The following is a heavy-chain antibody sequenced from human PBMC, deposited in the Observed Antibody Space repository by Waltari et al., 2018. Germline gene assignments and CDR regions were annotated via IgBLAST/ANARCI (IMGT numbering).Heavy chain of an antibody. J-gene: IGHJ4*02. CDR1: GFSLSTSGVG. V-gene: IGHV2-5*01. Sequence: QITLKESGPTLVKPTQTLTLTCTFSGFSLSTSGVGVGWIRQPPGKALEWLALIYWNDDKRYSPSLKSRLTITKDTSKNQVVLTMTNMDPVDTATYYCAHRRVPGPANSTYGINYDYIWGSYRQYYFDYWGQGTLVTVSS. D-gene: IGHD3-16*02. CDR2: IYWNDDK. CDR3: AHRRVPGPANSTYGINYDYIWGSYRQYYFDY.